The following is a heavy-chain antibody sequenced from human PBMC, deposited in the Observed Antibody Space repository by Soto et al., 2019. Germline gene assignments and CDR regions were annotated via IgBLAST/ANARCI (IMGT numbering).Heavy chain of an antibody. CDR1: GFTFSTFW. J-gene: IGHJ4*02. CDR3: SRSLNS. V-gene: IGHV3-7*01. Sequence: GGSLRLSCAASGFTFSTFWMDWVRQTPGKGLEWVANINQDGSEKNYVDSVKGRFTIYRDNAKNSLYLQMSSLTAEDSALYYCSRSLNSWGQGTLVTVSS. CDR2: INQDGSEK.